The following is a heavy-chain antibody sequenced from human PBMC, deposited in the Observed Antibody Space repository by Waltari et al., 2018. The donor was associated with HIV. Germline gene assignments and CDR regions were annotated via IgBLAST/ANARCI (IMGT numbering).Heavy chain of an antibody. J-gene: IGHJ4*02. Sequence: EVQLVEPGGGLIQPGGSLRLSCAASGFTVRSNYMSWVRQAPGKGCEWGAVRYGGGRTYYADSVTVRFTIARDNSKNTLYLQMNSVRAEDTALYYWARGGYSYGLSCDYWGQGTLVTVSS. V-gene: IGHV3-53*01. CDR2: RYGGGRT. CDR3: ARGGYSYGLSCDY. CDR1: GFTVRSNY. D-gene: IGHD5-18*01.